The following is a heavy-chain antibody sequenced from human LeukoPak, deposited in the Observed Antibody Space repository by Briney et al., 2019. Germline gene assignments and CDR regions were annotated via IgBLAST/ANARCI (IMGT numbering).Heavy chain of an antibody. J-gene: IGHJ4*02. D-gene: IGHD3-10*01. CDR1: GGSINNGGYY. V-gene: IGHV4-31*03. CDR3: ATVRGSYVGYFDY. Sequence: PSQTLSLTCTVSGGSINNGGYYWSWIRQHPGKGLEWIGYIYYSGSSYYNPSLKSRVTISVDTSMNQFSLKLSSVTAADTAVYYCATVRGSYVGYFDYWGQGTLVTVSS. CDR2: IYYSGSS.